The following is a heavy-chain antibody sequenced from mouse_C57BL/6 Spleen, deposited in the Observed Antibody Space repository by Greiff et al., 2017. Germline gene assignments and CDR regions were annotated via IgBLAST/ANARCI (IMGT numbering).Heavy chain of an antibody. CDR3: ARDRAFAY. D-gene: IGHD3-1*01. Sequence: EVHLVESGGGLVKPGGSLKLSCAASGFTFSSYAMSWVRQTPEKRLEWVATISDGGSYTYYPDNVKGRFTISRDNAKNNLYLQMSHLKSEDTAMYDCARDRAFAYWGQGTLVTVSA. J-gene: IGHJ3*01. V-gene: IGHV5-4*01. CDR1: GFTFSSYA. CDR2: ISDGGSYT.